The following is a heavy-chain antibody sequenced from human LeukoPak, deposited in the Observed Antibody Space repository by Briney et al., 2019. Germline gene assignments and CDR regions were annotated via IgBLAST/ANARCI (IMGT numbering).Heavy chain of an antibody. CDR3: ARDSSGGYYYMDV. D-gene: IGHD2-15*01. J-gene: IGHJ6*03. Sequence: ASVKVSCKASGYTFIGYYIHWARQAPGQGLEWMGRINPNSGGTNYARKFQGRVTMTRDTSISTAYMELNSLISDDTAVYYCARDSSGGYYYMDVWGKGATVTVSS. CDR1: GYTFIGYY. CDR2: INPNSGGT. V-gene: IGHV1-2*06.